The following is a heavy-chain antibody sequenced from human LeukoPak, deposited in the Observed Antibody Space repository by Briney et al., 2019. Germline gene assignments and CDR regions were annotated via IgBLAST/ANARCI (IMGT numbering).Heavy chain of an antibody. D-gene: IGHD6-13*01. CDR2: ITYSGSA. CDR3: ARVPYSDRIEFYYMDV. J-gene: IGHJ6*03. CDR1: GGSVNSFF. V-gene: IGHV4-59*02. Sequence: SETLSLTCSVSGGSVNSFFWSWIRQSPRKPLEWIAYITYSGSANYKPSLKSRITISLDNSKNQVTLRLTSVTAADTAVYYCARVPYSDRIEFYYMDVWGKGNTVSVSS.